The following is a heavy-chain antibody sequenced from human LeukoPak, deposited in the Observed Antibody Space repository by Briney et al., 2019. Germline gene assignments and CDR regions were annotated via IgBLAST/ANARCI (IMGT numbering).Heavy chain of an antibody. CDR3: ASRPPDSVDY. CDR2: IYYSGST. CDR1: GGSISSSSYY. J-gene: IGHJ4*02. D-gene: IGHD2-2*01. V-gene: IGHV4-39*07. Sequence: SETLSLTCTVSGGSISSSSYYWGWIRQPPGKGLEWIGSIYYSGSTYYNPSLKSRVTISVDTSKNQFSLKLSSVTAADTAVYYCASRPPDSVDYWGQGTLVTVSS.